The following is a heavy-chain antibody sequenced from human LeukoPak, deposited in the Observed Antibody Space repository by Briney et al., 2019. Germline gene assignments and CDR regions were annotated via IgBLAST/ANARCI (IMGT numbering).Heavy chain of an antibody. D-gene: IGHD4-17*01. CDR1: GFTFSSYG. J-gene: IGHJ2*01. V-gene: IGHV3-33*06. Sequence: LPGGSLRLSCAASGFTFSSYGMHWVRQAPGKGLEWVAVIWYDGSNKYYADSVKGRFTISRDNSKNTLYLQMNSLRAEDTAVYYCAKETLYGDYSEVWYFDLWGRGTLVTVSS. CDR3: AKETLYGDYSEVWYFDL. CDR2: IWYDGSNK.